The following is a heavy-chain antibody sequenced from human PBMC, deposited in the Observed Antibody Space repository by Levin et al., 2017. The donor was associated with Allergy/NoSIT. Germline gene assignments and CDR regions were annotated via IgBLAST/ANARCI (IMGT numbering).Heavy chain of an antibody. J-gene: IGHJ3*02. D-gene: IGHD3-10*01. CDR2: ISWNSGSI. Sequence: PGESLKISCAASGFTFDDYAMHWVRQAPGEGLEWVSGISWNSGSIGYADSVKGRFTISRDNAKNSLYLQMNSLRTEDTALYYCARDNIGLPDAFDIWGQGTMVIVSS. CDR1: GFTFDDYA. CDR3: ARDNIGLPDAFDI. V-gene: IGHV3-9*01.